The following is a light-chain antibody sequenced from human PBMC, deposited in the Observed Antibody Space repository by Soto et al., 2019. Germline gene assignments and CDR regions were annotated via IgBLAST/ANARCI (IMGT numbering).Light chain of an antibody. J-gene: IGKJ4*01. Sequence: EIVLTQSPGTLSLSPGERATLSCRASQSVSSSYLAWYQQKPGQAPRLLIYGASSRATGIPDRFSGSGSGTDFTLTISSLQPEDVASYYCQKYSSASTFGGGTKVDIK. V-gene: IGKV3-20*01. CDR3: QKYSSAST. CDR1: QSVSSSY. CDR2: GAS.